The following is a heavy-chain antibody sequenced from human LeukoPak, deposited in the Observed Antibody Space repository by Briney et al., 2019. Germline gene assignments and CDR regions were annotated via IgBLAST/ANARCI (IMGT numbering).Heavy chain of an antibody. CDR3: AKDNYDYGDYDGGDY. CDR1: GFTFSSYG. Sequence: GGSLRLSCAASGFTFSSYGMHWVRQAPGKGLEWVAFIRYDGSNKYYADSVKGRFTISRDNSKNTLYLQMNSLRAEDTAVYYCAKDNYDYGDYDGGDYWGQGTLVSVSS. CDR2: IRYDGSNK. V-gene: IGHV3-30*02. D-gene: IGHD4-17*01. J-gene: IGHJ4*02.